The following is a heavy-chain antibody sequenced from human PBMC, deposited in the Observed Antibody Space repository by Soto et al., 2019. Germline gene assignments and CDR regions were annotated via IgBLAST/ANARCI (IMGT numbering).Heavy chain of an antibody. Sequence: GGSLRLSCSASGFTFSSYAMHWVRQAPGKGLEYVSAISSNGGSTYYADSVKGRFTISRDNSKNTLYLQMSSLRAEDTAVYYCVKDRSDFWSRYSNTPFDYSGQATLVTVSS. CDR1: GFTFSSYA. CDR2: ISSNGGST. J-gene: IGHJ4*02. D-gene: IGHD3-3*01. CDR3: VKDRSDFWSRYSNTPFDY. V-gene: IGHV3-64D*08.